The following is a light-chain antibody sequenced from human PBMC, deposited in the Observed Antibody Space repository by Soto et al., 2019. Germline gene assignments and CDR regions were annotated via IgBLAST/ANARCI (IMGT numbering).Light chain of an antibody. V-gene: IGKV3-15*01. J-gene: IGKJ2*01. CDR2: GAS. CDR3: QQYNKWPRT. CDR1: QSISTD. Sequence: EIVLTPSPAPPAVSPGERGTPPLRASQSISTDVAWYQQKPGQAPRLLIYGASTTATDIPARFRGSGSGTEFTLTISSLQSEDFAVYNCQQYNKWPRTFGQGTKVDIK.